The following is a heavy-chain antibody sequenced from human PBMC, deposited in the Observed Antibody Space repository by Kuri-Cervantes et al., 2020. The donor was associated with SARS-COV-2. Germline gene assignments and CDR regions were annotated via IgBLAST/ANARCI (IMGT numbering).Heavy chain of an antibody. Sequence: SETLSLTCTVSGGSISSYYWSWIRQPPGKGLEWIGYIYYSGSTNYNPSLKSRVTISVDTSKNQFSLKLSSVTAADTAVYYCAREGVTDEAYYYYYGMDVWGQGTTVTVSS. CDR3: AREGVTDEAYYYYYGMDV. J-gene: IGHJ6*02. V-gene: IGHV4-59*01. D-gene: IGHD2-21*02. CDR1: GGSISSYY. CDR2: IYYSGST.